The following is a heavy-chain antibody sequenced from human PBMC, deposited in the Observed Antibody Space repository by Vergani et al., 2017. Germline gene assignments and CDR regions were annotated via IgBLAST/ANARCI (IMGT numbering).Heavy chain of an antibody. CDR3: AKDSRLVIRGVMSEFEH. J-gene: IGHJ1*01. CDR2: ITFDGDHQ. Sequence: QVHLEESGGGVIQPGRSLRLSCEASGFTFSKYAMHWVRQAPGAGLGWVAVITFDGDHQYIADSVKGRFSVSRDNSENTLYLQMNSLRAEDTAVYYCAKDSRLVIRGVMSEFEHWGQGTLVTVSS. D-gene: IGHD3-10*01. V-gene: IGHV3-30-3*01. CDR1: GFTFSKYA.